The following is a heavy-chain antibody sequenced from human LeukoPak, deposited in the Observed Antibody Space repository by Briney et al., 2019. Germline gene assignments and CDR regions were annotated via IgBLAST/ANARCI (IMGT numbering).Heavy chain of an antibody. J-gene: IGHJ4*02. V-gene: IGHV1-18*01. CDR2: ISAYNGNT. Sequence: GASVKVSCKASDYTFTSYGISWVRQAPGQGLEWMRWISAYNGNTNYAQKLQGRVTMTTDTSTSTAYMELRSLRSDDTAVYYCARNMRSGYVDYWGQGTLVTVSS. CDR3: ARNMRSGYVDY. CDR1: DYTFTSYG. D-gene: IGHD3-22*01.